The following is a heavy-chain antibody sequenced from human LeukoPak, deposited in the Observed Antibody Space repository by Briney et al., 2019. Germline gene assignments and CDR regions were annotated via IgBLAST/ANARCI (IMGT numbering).Heavy chain of an antibody. V-gene: IGHV3-23*01. D-gene: IGHD3-3*02. Sequence: PGGSLRLSCAASGFRFSTNPMSWVRQAPGKGLEWVSAISPDKTYYADSVKGRLTISRDNYKNTVDLHMNSPRAEDTAIYYCVKEHVDRAFTRSFEIWGQGIVVTVSS. CDR2: ISPDKT. J-gene: IGHJ3*02. CDR1: GFRFSTNP. CDR3: VKEHVDRAFTRSFEI.